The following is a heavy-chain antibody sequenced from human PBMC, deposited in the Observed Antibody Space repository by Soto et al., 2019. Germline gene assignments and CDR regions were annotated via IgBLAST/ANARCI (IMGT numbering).Heavy chain of an antibody. J-gene: IGHJ4*02. D-gene: IGHD3-10*01. CDR1: GFTFSSYS. Sequence: GGSLRLSCAASGFTFSSYSMNWVRQAPGKGLEWVSYISSSSSTIYYADSVKGRFTISRDNAKNSLYLQMNSLRDEDTAVYYCARGYRLLWFGELFQPTDYWGQGTLVTVSS. V-gene: IGHV3-48*02. CDR3: ARGYRLLWFGELFQPTDY. CDR2: ISSSSSTI.